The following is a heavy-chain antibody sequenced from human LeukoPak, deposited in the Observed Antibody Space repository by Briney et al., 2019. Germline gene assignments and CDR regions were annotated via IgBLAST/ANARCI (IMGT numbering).Heavy chain of an antibody. CDR3: AKDTPAYDSSGYYYPYLDY. Sequence: GGSLRLSCAASGFTVSSNYMSWVRQAPGKGLEWVSVIYSGGSTYYADSVKGRFTISRDNSKNTLYLQMNSLRAEDTAVYYCAKDTPAYDSSGYYYPYLDYWGQGTLVTVSS. D-gene: IGHD3-22*01. CDR2: IYSGGST. J-gene: IGHJ4*02. V-gene: IGHV3-66*02. CDR1: GFTVSSNY.